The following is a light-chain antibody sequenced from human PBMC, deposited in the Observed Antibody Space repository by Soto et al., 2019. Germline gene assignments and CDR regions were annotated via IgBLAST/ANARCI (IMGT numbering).Light chain of an antibody. CDR1: QSISYW. Sequence: DIQMTQAPSTLSASVGDRVTITCRASQSISYWLAWYQQKPGKAPNLLIYDASNLESGVPSRFSGSGSETEFSLTIRALQPEDFATYYCQQLSRYPLTFGGGTKVDIK. V-gene: IGKV1-5*01. CDR2: DAS. J-gene: IGKJ4*01. CDR3: QQLSRYPLT.